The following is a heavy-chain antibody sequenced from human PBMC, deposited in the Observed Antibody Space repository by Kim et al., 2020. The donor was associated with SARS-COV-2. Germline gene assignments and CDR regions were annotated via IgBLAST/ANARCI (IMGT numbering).Heavy chain of an antibody. Sequence: GGSLRLSCAASGFTFSSYWMSWVRQAPGKGLEWVANIKQDGSEKYYVDSVKGRFTISRDNAKNSLYLQMNSLRAEDTAVYYCARDMYYYGSGSYYKALFYSGMDVWGQGTTVTVSS. CDR3: ARDMYYYGSGSYYKALFYSGMDV. CDR1: GFTFSSYW. J-gene: IGHJ6*02. V-gene: IGHV3-7*01. CDR2: IKQDGSEK. D-gene: IGHD3-10*01.